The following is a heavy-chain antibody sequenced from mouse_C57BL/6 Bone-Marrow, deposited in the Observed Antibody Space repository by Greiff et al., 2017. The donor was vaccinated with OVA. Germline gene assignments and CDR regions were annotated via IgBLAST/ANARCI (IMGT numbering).Heavy chain of an antibody. V-gene: IGHV1-47*01. D-gene: IGHD1-1*01. J-gene: IGHJ3*01. CDR1: GYTFTTYP. CDR3: ARGSLDYYGSSYGFAY. CDR2: FHPYNDDT. Sequence: QVHVKQSGAELVKPGASVKMSCKASGYTFTTYPIEWVKQNHGKSLEWIGNFHPYNDDTKYNEKFKGKATLTVEKSSSTVYLELSRLTSDDSAVYYCARGSLDYYGSSYGFAYWGQGTLVTVSA.